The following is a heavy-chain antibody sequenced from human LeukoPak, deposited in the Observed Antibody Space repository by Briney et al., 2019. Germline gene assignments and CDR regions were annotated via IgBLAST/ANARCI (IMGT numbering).Heavy chain of an antibody. Sequence: SETLSLTCTVSGGSISSYYWSWIRQPPGKGLEWIGYIYYSGSTSYNPSLKSRVTISVDTSKNQIFLKLSSVTEADTAVYYCVREGVGTNAFDIWGQGTMVTVSS. CDR2: IYYSGST. J-gene: IGHJ3*02. V-gene: IGHV4-59*01. CDR1: GGSISSYY. CDR3: VREGVGTNAFDI. D-gene: IGHD2-8*01.